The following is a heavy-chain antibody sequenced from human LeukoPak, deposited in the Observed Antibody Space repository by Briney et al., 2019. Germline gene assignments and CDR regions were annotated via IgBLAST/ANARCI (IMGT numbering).Heavy chain of an antibody. Sequence: PSETLSLACDVYGGSFSGHYWSWIRQFPGKGLEWIGEINHSGSTNYNPSLKSRVTISVDTSKNQFSLKLSSVTAADTAVYYCARSDYYDSSGYPDWGQGTLVTVSS. J-gene: IGHJ4*02. CDR3: ARSDYYDSSGYPD. CDR1: GGSFSGHY. CDR2: INHSGST. V-gene: IGHV4-34*01. D-gene: IGHD3-22*01.